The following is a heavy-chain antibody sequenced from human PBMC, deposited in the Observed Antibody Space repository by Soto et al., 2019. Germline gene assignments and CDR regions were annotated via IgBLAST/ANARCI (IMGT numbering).Heavy chain of an antibody. Sequence: GGSLRLSCAASGFTFNNYAMSWVRQAPGKGLEWVSVISGSGDGTYCADSVKGRFTISRDNSKNTLYLHMNSLKLEDTAVYYCAKDPGYCSFGRCSRVDYWGQGTLVTVSS. D-gene: IGHD2-15*01. CDR2: ISGSGDGT. V-gene: IGHV3-23*01. CDR3: AKDPGYCSFGRCSRVDY. J-gene: IGHJ4*02. CDR1: GFTFNNYA.